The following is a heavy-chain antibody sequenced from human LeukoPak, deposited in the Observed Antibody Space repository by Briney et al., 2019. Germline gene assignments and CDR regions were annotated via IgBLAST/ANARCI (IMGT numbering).Heavy chain of an antibody. CDR1: VFTLSSYW. CDR3: ARGDQGNYYYGMDV. J-gene: IGHJ6*02. V-gene: IGHV3-7*01. CDR2: IKQDGSEK. D-gene: IGHD2-2*01. Sequence: GGSLRLSCAASVFTLSSYWMRWVRQARRKGLEWVANIKQDGSEKYYVDSVKGRFTISRDNAKNSLYLQMNSLRAEDTAVYYCARGDQGNYYYGMDVWGQGTTVTVSS.